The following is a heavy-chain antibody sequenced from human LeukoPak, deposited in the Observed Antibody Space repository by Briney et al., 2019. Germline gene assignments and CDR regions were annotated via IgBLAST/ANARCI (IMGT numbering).Heavy chain of an antibody. Sequence: GESLKISCKGSGYSFISYWITWVRQMPGKGLEWMGRIDPSDSYTNYSPSFQGHVTISADKSISTAYPQWSSLKASDTAMYYCARPRTNYYDSGSYENWGQGTLVTVSS. D-gene: IGHD3-10*01. CDR2: IDPSDSYT. CDR3: ARPRTNYYDSGSYEN. V-gene: IGHV5-10-1*01. J-gene: IGHJ4*02. CDR1: GYSFISYW.